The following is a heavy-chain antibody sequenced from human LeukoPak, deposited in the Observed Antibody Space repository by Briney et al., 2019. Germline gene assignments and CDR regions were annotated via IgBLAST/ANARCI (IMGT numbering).Heavy chain of an antibody. Sequence: SETLSLTCAVYGGSFSGYYWSWIRQPPGKGLEWIGEINHSGSTNYNPSLKSRVTISVDTSKNQFSLKLSSVTAADTAVYYCASSFRGVVSFDYWGQGTLVTASS. CDR2: INHSGST. CDR1: GGSFSGYY. D-gene: IGHD3-3*01. CDR3: ASSFRGVVSFDY. V-gene: IGHV4-34*01. J-gene: IGHJ4*02.